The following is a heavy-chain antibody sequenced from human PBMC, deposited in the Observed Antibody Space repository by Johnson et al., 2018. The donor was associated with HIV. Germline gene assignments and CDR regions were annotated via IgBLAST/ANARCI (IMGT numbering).Heavy chain of an antibody. Sequence: QVQLVESGGGVVQPGRSLRLSCAASGFTFSNYALHWVRQAPGKGLEWVAVISYDGSNKYYADSVKGRFTISRDNSKNTLYLQMNSLRAEDTAVYYCARDKGHAFDIWGQGTMVIVSS. CDR2: ISYDGSNK. J-gene: IGHJ3*02. V-gene: IGHV3-30-3*01. CDR3: ARDKGHAFDI. CDR1: GFTFSNYA.